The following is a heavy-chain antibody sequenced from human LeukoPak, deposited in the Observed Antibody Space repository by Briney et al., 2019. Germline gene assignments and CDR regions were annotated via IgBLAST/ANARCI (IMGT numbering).Heavy chain of an antibody. CDR1: GFTFSSYW. D-gene: IGHD3-3*01. V-gene: IGHV3-74*01. J-gene: IGHJ4*02. CDR3: ASESADFWSGYYLDY. CDR2: INSDGSST. Sequence: GGSLRLSCAASGFTFSSYWMHWVRQAPGKGLVWVSRINSDGSSTSYADSVKGRFTISRDNAKNTLYLQMNSLRAEDTAVYYCASESADFWSGYYLDYWGQGTLVTVSS.